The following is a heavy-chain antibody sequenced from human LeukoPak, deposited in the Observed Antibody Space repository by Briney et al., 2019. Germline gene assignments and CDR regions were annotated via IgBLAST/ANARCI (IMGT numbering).Heavy chain of an antibody. Sequence: GGSLRLSCAASGFTFSSYGMHWVRQAPGKGLEWVAVISYDGSNKYCAHSVKGRFTISRDNSKNTLYLQMNSLRAEDTAVYYCASLANWGQGAPVTVSS. CDR2: ISYDGSNK. V-gene: IGHV3-30*03. CDR1: GFTFSSYG. CDR3: ASLAN. J-gene: IGHJ4*02.